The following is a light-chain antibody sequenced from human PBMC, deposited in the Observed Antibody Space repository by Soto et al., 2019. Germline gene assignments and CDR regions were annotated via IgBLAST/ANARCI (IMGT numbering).Light chain of an antibody. Sequence: QSVLAQPRSVSGSPGQSVTISCAGTSSDVGGYNYVSWYQQHPGKAPKLMIYDVSERPSGVPDRFSGSKSGNMASLTISGLQAGDEADYYCCSYAGSYPFVFGTGTKVTVL. CDR3: CSYAGSYPFV. CDR2: DVS. J-gene: IGLJ1*01. V-gene: IGLV2-11*01. CDR1: SSDVGGYNY.